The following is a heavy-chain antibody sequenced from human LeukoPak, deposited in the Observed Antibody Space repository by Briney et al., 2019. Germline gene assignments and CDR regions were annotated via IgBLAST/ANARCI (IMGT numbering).Heavy chain of an antibody. CDR1: GGSISGYY. CDR3: ARAHYDSSGYWAY. CDR2: INHSGST. D-gene: IGHD3-22*01. Sequence: TSETLSLTCTVSGGSISGYYWSWIRQPQGKGLEWIGEINHSGSTNYNPSLKSRVTISVDTSKNQFSLKLSSVTAADTAVYYCARAHYDSSGYWAYWGQGTLVTVSS. V-gene: IGHV4-34*01. J-gene: IGHJ4*02.